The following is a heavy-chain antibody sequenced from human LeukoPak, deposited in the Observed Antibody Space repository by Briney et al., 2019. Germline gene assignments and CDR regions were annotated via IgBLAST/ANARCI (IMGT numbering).Heavy chain of an antibody. CDR2: IYYSGST. D-gene: IGHD3-22*01. CDR3: ARVMIYDSSGYPRYYFDY. CDR1: GGSISSGDYY. J-gene: IGHJ4*02. Sequence: PSETLSLTCTVSGGSISSGDYYWSWIRQPPGKGLEWIGYIYYSGSTYYNPSLKSRVTISVDTSKNQFSLKLSPVTAADTAVYYCARVMIYDSSGYPRYYFDYWGQGTLVTVSS. V-gene: IGHV4-30-4*01.